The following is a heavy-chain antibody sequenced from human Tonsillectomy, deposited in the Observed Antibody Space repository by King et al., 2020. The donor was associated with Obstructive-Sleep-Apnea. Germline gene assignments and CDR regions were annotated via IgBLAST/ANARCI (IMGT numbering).Heavy chain of an antibody. Sequence: VQLVESGGGLVQPGGSLRLSCVASGFTFSTYWMSWVRQAPGKGLEWLANIKNDGSEKHCVDSVKGRFTISRDNAKTSLYLQMNSLRAEDTAVYYCARDYGGNSPYWGQGTLVTVSS. CDR1: GFTFSTYW. CDR2: IKNDGSEK. J-gene: IGHJ4*02. V-gene: IGHV3-7*01. D-gene: IGHD4-23*01. CDR3: ARDYGGNSPY.